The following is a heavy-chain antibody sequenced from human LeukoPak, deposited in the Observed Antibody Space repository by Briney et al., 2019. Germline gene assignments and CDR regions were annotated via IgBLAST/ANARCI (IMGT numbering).Heavy chain of an antibody. CDR1: GYTFTSYG. D-gene: IGHD6-19*01. CDR2: ISAYNGNT. J-gene: IGHJ1*01. Sequence: GASVKVSCKASGYTFTSYGISWVRQAPGQGLEWMGWISAYNGNTNYAQKLQGRVTMTTDTSTSTAYMELRSLRSDDTAVYYCARVSETSSGRYLEHAEYFQHWGQGTLVTVSS. V-gene: IGHV1-18*01. CDR3: ARVSETSSGRYLEHAEYFQH.